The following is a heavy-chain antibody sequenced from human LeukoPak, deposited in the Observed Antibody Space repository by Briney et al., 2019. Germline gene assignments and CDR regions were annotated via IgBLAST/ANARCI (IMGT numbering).Heavy chain of an antibody. CDR1: GFTFSSYG. Sequence: PGGSLRLSCAASGFTFSSYGMHWVRQAPGRGLEWVAVISYDGSNKYYADSMKGRFTISRDNSKNTLYLQMNSLRAEDTAVYYCAKDLPGTGDYWGQGTLVTVSS. D-gene: IGHD1-14*01. CDR3: AKDLPGTGDY. J-gene: IGHJ4*02. CDR2: ISYDGSNK. V-gene: IGHV3-30*18.